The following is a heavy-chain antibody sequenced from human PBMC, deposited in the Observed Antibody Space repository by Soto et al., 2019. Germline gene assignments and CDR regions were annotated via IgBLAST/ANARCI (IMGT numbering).Heavy chain of an antibody. CDR2: IYYSGGT. D-gene: IGHD2-2*01. V-gene: IGHV4-39*01. Sequence: SETLSLTCTVSGGSISSSSYYWGWIRQPPGKGLEWIGSIYYSGGTYYNPSLKSRVTISVDTSKNQFSLKLSSVTAADTAVYYCARHTGDIVVVPAGPLTTFDYWGQGTLVTVSS. CDR3: ARHTGDIVVVPAGPLTTFDY. CDR1: GGSISSSSYY. J-gene: IGHJ4*02.